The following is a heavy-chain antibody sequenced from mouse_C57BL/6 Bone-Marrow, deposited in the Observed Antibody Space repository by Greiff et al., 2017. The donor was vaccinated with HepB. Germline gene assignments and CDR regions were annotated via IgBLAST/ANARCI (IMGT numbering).Heavy chain of an antibody. CDR1: GFTFSSYA. CDR2: ISSGGDYI. CDR3: TRGILLRSFDY. Sequence: EVQGVESGEGLVKPGGSLKLSCAASGFTFSSYAMSWVRQTPEKRLEWVAYISSGGDYIYYADTVKGRLTISRDNARNTLYLQMSSLKSEDTAMYYCTRGILLRSFDYWGQGTTLTVSS. J-gene: IGHJ2*01. V-gene: IGHV5-9-1*02. D-gene: IGHD1-1*01.